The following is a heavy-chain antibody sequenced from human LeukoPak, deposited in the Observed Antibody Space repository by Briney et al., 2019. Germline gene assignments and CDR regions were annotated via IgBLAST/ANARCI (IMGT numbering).Heavy chain of an antibody. CDR3: AKGSQYSSSWYIHY. D-gene: IGHD6-13*01. J-gene: IGHJ4*02. CDR1: GFTFSSYA. CDR2: ISGSGGST. Sequence: GGSLRLSCAASGFTFSSYAMSWVRQAPGKGLEWVSAISGSGGSTYYADSVKGRFTISRDNSKNTLYLQMNSLRAEDTAVYYCAKGSQYSSSWYIHYWGQGTLVTVSS. V-gene: IGHV3-23*01.